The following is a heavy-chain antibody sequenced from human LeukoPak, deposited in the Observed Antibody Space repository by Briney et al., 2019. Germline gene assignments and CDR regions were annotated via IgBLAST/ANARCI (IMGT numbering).Heavy chain of an antibody. CDR2: INPSGGST. CDR1: GYTFTSYY. CDR3: VRERPRQTQHMVADDS. Sequence: RASVKVSCTASGYTFTSYYMHWVRQAPGQGLEWMGIINPSGGSTSYAQKFQGRFTMTRDMSTSTVYMEVRGLTSDDTAVYCCVRERPRQTQHMVADDSWGPGTLVIVSS. J-gene: IGHJ5*01. V-gene: IGHV1-46*01. D-gene: IGHD6-13*01.